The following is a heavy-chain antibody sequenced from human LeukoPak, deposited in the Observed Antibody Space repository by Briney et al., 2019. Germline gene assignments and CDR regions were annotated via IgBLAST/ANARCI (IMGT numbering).Heavy chain of an antibody. J-gene: IGHJ1*01. CDR1: GYTFTSYG. V-gene: IGHV1-18*01. Sequence: ASVKVSCKASGYTFTSYGISWVRQAPGQGLEWMGWISAYNGNTNYAQKLQGRVTMTTDTSTSTAYMELRSPRSDDTAVYYCARSKRITMVRGFAEYFQHWGQGTLVTVSS. CDR3: ARSKRITMVRGFAEYFQH. D-gene: IGHD3-10*01. CDR2: ISAYNGNT.